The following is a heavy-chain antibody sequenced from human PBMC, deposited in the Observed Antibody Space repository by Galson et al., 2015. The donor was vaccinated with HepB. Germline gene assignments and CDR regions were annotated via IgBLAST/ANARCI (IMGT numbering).Heavy chain of an antibody. Sequence: SLRLSCAVSGFSFSDHYIDWVRQAPVKGLEWVGRSRNKPKGYSTAYAASVKGRFTVSRDDSKNSVFLQMNSLRSEDTAVYYCARSEVTTVVTDFDSWGQGTLVTVSS. CDR2: SRNKPKGYST. D-gene: IGHD4-23*01. CDR3: ARSEVTTVVTDFDS. V-gene: IGHV3-72*01. J-gene: IGHJ4*02. CDR1: GFSFSDHY.